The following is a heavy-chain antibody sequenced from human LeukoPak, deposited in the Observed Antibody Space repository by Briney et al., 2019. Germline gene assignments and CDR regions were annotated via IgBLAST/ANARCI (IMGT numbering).Heavy chain of an antibody. J-gene: IGHJ6*02. Sequence: GGSLRLSCAASGFTINTNYMSWVRQAPGKGLEWVSGIYTGNSTIYADSVRGRFTISRDNAKNSLYLQMNSLRDEDTAVYYCAFDSSGYPLYYYYYGMDVWGQGTTVTVSS. CDR1: GFTINTNY. CDR3: AFDSSGYPLYYYYYGMDV. CDR2: IYTGNST. V-gene: IGHV3-66*01. D-gene: IGHD3-22*01.